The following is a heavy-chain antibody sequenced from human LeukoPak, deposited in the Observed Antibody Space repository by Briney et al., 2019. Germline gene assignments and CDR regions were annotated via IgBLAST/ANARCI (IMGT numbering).Heavy chain of an antibody. CDR1: GFTFSSYA. CDR2: ISYDGSNK. Sequence: PGRSLRLSCAASGFTFSSYAMHWVRQAPAKGLEWVAVISYDGSNKYYADSVKGRFTISRDNSKNTLYLQMNSLRAEDTAVYYCAITMGGSSNPQPIDYWGQGTLVTVSS. J-gene: IGHJ4*02. CDR3: AITMGGSSNPQPIDY. V-gene: IGHV3-30-3*01. D-gene: IGHD3-16*01.